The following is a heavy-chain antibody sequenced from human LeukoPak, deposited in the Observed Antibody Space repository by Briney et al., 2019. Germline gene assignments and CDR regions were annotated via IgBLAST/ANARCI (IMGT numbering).Heavy chain of an antibody. D-gene: IGHD6-13*01. CDR1: GYSFPNYW. J-gene: IGHJ4*02. Sequence: GESLKISCKGSGYSFPNYWIGWVRQMPGKGLEWIGIVYPATSDTTYSPSFQGQVTISADKSISTAYLQWSSLKASDTAMYYCARFRGDSSSPFDYWGQGTLVTVSS. CDR3: ARFRGDSSSPFDY. CDR2: VYPATSDT. V-gene: IGHV5-51*01.